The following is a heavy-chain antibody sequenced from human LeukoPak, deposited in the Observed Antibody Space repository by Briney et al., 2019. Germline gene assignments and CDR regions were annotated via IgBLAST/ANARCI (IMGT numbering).Heavy chain of an antibody. CDR1: GCTFSSYW. Sequence: GGSLRLSCAASGCTFSSYWMHWVRQAPGKGLVWVSRINSDGSSTSYADSVKGRFTISRDNAKNTLYLQMNSLRAEDTAVYYCARAGGGYSYGHQGYWGQGTLVTVSS. D-gene: IGHD5-18*01. CDR2: INSDGSST. J-gene: IGHJ4*02. V-gene: IGHV3-74*01. CDR3: ARAGGGYSYGHQGY.